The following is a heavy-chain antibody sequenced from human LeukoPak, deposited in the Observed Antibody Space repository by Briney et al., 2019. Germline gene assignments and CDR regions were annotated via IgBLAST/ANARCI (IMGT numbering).Heavy chain of an antibody. Sequence: GGSLRLSCVASKFTFSSYDMNWIRQAPGKGLEWVSYISSGGGTIYHTNSVRGRFTISRDNAKNSLFLQMNSLRVEDTAVYYCARDKRPSVAGASNGWDSWGQGTLVSVSS. J-gene: IGHJ4*02. CDR1: KFTFSSYD. V-gene: IGHV3-48*03. CDR3: ARDKRPSVAGASNGWDS. CDR2: ISSGGGTI. D-gene: IGHD2-15*01.